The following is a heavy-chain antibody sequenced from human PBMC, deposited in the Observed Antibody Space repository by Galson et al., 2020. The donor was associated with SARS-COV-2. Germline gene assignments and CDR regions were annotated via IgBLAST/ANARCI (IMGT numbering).Heavy chain of an antibody. V-gene: IGHV3-30-3*01. CDR3: ARDGGNWFDP. CDR2: ISYDGSNK. CDR1: GFTFSSYA. Sequence: GESLKISCAASGFTFSSYAMHWVRHAPGNGLEWVAVISYDGSNKYYADSVKGRFTISRDNSKNTLYLQMNSLRAEDTAMYYCARDGGNWFDPWGQGTLVTVSS. D-gene: IGHD3-3*01. J-gene: IGHJ5*02.